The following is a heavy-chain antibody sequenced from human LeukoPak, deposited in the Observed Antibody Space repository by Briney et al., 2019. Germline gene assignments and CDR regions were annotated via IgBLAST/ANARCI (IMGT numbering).Heavy chain of an antibody. CDR2: IIPIFGTA. D-gene: IGHD3-10*01. CDR1: GGTFSSYA. CDR3: ARGDPYGSGSLGLYYFDY. J-gene: IGHJ4*02. V-gene: IGHV1-69*13. Sequence: SVKVSCKASGGTFSSYAVSWVRQAPGQGLEWMGGIIPIFGTANYAQKFQGRVTITADESTSTAYMELSSLRSEDTAVYYCARGDPYGSGSLGLYYFDYWGQGTLVTVSS.